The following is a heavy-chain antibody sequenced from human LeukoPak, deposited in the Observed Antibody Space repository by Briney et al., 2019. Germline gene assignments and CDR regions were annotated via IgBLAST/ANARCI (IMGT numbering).Heavy chain of an antibody. V-gene: IGHV3-23*01. D-gene: IGHD2-2*01. CDR2: ISGSGGTT. J-gene: IGHJ4*02. CDR3: AKDRGIVVVPTLFDY. CDR1: GFTFSGST. Sequence: GGSLRLSCAASGFTFSGSTMSWVRQAPGKGLGWVSGISGSGGTTRHADSVKGRFTISRDNSKNTLYLQMNSLRAEDTAVYYCAKDRGIVVVPTLFDYWGQGTLVTVSS.